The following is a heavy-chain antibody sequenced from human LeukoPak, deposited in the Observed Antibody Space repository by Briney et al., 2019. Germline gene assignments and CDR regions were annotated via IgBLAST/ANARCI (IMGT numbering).Heavy chain of an antibody. CDR3: AKVGKHDAFDI. V-gene: IGHV3-30*18. D-gene: IGHD7-27*01. Sequence: PGGSLRLSCAASGFTFSSYGMHWDRQAPGKGLEWVAVISYDGSNKYYADSVKGRFTISRDNSKNTLYLQMNSLRAEDTAVYYCAKVGKHDAFDIWGQGTMVTVSS. J-gene: IGHJ3*02. CDR1: GFTFSSYG. CDR2: ISYDGSNK.